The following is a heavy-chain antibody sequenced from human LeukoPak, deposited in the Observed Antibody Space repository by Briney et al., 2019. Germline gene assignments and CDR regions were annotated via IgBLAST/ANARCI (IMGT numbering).Heavy chain of an antibody. V-gene: IGHV3-7*01. D-gene: IGHD4-17*01. CDR1: GFTFSSYW. Sequence: PGGSLRLSCAASGFTFSSYWMSWVRQAPGKGLEWVANIKQDGSEKYYVDSVKGRFTISRDNAKNSLYLQMNSLRAEDTAVYYCARSPSPYGDYVDWFDPWGQGTLVTVSS. CDR3: ARSPSPYGDYVDWFDP. CDR2: IKQDGSEK. J-gene: IGHJ5*02.